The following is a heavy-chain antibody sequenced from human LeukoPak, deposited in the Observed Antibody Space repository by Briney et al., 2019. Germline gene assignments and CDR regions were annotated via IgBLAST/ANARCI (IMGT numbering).Heavy chain of an antibody. Sequence: GGSLRLSCAASVTVRSNYMSWVRQAPGKGLEWVSVIFSGGSTSYADSVKGRFTISRDNSKNTVYLQTDGLRTEDTGVYYCATNVVVVAATGVLDVWGQGTMVTVSS. CDR2: IFSGGST. D-gene: IGHD2-15*01. CDR1: VTVRSNY. CDR3: ATNVVVVAATGVLDV. J-gene: IGHJ3*01. V-gene: IGHV3-53*05.